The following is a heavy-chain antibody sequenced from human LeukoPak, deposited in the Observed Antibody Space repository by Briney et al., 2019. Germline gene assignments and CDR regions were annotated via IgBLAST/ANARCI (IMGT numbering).Heavy chain of an antibody. CDR2: MYYSGST. Sequence: ESSETLSLTCTVSDGSISTYYWTWIRQPPGKGLEWIGYMYYSGSTNYNPSLKSRVAISADTSKNQFSLRLTSVTAADTAVYYCARGPDAYSYYYYMDVWGKGTTVTVSS. J-gene: IGHJ6*03. D-gene: IGHD2-2*01. CDR3: ARGPDAYSYYYYMDV. V-gene: IGHV4-59*01. CDR1: DGSISTYY.